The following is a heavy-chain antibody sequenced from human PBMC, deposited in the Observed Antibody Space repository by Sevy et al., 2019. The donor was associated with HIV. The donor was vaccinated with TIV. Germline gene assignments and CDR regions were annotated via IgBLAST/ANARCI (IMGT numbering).Heavy chain of an antibody. CDR1: GFTFSSYS. V-gene: IGHV3-7*01. CDR3: ARDLWGSSGWNY. J-gene: IGHJ4*02. Sequence: GGSLRLSCAASGFTFSSYSMSWVRQAPGKGLEWVANVKQDGSEKYYVDSVKGRFTISRDNAKNSLYLQMNSLRAEDTALYYGARDLWGSSGWNYWGQGTLVTVSS. D-gene: IGHD6-19*01. CDR2: VKQDGSEK.